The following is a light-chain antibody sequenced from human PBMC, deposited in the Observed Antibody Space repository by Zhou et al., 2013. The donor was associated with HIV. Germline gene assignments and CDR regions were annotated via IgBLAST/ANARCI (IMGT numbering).Light chain of an antibody. Sequence: DIQMTQSPSTLSASVGDTVTITCRASQSIRKWLAWYQQRPGKAPNLLTSLASNLESGVPSRFSGSGSGTEFSLTISGLQPDDFATYYCLQHYNSYTFGQGTKLEIK. CDR2: LAS. CDR1: QSIRKW. CDR3: LQHYNSYT. V-gene: IGKV1-5*03. J-gene: IGKJ2*01.